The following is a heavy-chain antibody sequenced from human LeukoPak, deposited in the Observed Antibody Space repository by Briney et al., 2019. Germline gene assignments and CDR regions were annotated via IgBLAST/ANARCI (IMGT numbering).Heavy chain of an antibody. CDR2: IHYTGST. CDR3: ARGGYYGSGNDFRFDP. D-gene: IGHD3-10*01. J-gene: IGHJ5*02. Sequence: PSETLSLTCTVSGGSISSYYWSWIRQSPGKGLECIGYIHYTGSTNYNPSLKSRVAISVETSKNQFSLKLKSVTAADTAVYYCARGGYYGSGNDFRFDPWGQGTLVTVSS. CDR1: GGSISSYY. V-gene: IGHV4-59*01.